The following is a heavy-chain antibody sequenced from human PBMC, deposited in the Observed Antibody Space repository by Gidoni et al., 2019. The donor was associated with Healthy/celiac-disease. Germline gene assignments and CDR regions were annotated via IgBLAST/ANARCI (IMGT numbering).Heavy chain of an antibody. D-gene: IGHD2-15*01. Sequence: QVQLVESGGGVVQPGRSLRLSCADSGFTFSSYAMHWVRQAPGKGLEWVAVISYDGSNKYYADSVKGRFTISRDNSKNTLYLQMNSLRAEDTAVYYCARDGEYCSGGSCLYDAFDIWGQGTMVTVSS. CDR2: ISYDGSNK. V-gene: IGHV3-30-3*01. CDR3: ARDGEYCSGGSCLYDAFDI. CDR1: GFTFSSYA. J-gene: IGHJ3*02.